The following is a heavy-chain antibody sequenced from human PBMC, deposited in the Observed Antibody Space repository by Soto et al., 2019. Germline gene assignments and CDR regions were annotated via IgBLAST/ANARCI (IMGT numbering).Heavy chain of an antibody. J-gene: IGHJ6*02. CDR3: ARDSNYDYVWGSLSDGMDV. D-gene: IGHD3-16*01. V-gene: IGHV1-69*13. CDR1: GGTFSSYA. Sequence: SVKVSCKASGGTFSSYAISWVRQAPGQGLEWMGGIIPIFGTANYAQKFQGRVTITADESKNTLYLQMNSLRAEDTAVYYCARDSNYDYVWGSLSDGMDVWGQGTTVTVSS. CDR2: IIPIFGTA.